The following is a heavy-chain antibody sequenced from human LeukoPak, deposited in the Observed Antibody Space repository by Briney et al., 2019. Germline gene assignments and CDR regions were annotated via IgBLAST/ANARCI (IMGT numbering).Heavy chain of an antibody. V-gene: IGHV3-33*06. Sequence: AGRSLRLSCAASGFTFSRYGMHWVRQAPGKGLEWVAVIWHDGSYEYYADSVKGRFTISRDSSKNTLYLQMNSLRAEDTAVYYCAKDGVVATSLDCWGQGTLVTVSS. D-gene: IGHD2-21*02. CDR3: AKDGVVATSLDC. CDR2: IWHDGSYE. CDR1: GFTFSRYG. J-gene: IGHJ4*02.